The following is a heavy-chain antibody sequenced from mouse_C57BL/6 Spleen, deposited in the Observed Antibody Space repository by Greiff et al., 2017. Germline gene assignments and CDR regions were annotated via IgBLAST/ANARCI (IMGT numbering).Heavy chain of an antibody. CDR3: ARRGAYYYCSSYYAMDY. CDR2: IDPSDSYT. CDR1: GYTFTSYW. D-gene: IGHD1-1*01. V-gene: IGHV1-59*01. Sequence: QVQLQQSGAELVRPGTSVKLSCKASGYTFTSYWMHWVKQRPGQGLEWIGVIDPSDSYTNYNQKFKGKATLTVDTSSSTAYMQLSSLTSEDSAVYYCARRGAYYYCSSYYAMDYWGQGTSVTVSS. J-gene: IGHJ4*01.